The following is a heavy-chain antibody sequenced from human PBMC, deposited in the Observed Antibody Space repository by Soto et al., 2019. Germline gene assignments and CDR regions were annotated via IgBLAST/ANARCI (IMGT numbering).Heavy chain of an antibody. CDR3: AGDRSSGYCDLDY. D-gene: IGHD6-19*01. CDR1: GYTFTSYG. Sequence: QVQLVQSGAEVKKPGASVKVSCKASGYTFTSYGISWVRQAPGQGLEWMGWISAYNGNTNYAQKLQGRVTMTTDTATSKAYIELRSLRSDDTAVYYCAGDRSSGYCDLDYWGQGTLVTVSS. J-gene: IGHJ4*02. V-gene: IGHV1-18*01. CDR2: ISAYNGNT.